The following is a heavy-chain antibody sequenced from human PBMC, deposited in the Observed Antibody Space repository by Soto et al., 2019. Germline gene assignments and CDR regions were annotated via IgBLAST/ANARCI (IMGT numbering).Heavy chain of an antibody. Sequence: QVRLVESGGGVVQPGRSLRLSCTASGFSFSSYAMYWFRQPPGKGLEWVAVISKDGMNKNYADSVKGRVTVSRDNANYTLDLQLNRLRGEDTAMYYGARDMYSSDYFVKWFESWGQGTLVTVSS. CDR1: GFSFSSYA. D-gene: IGHD6-19*01. V-gene: IGHV3-30*04. CDR2: ISKDGMNK. CDR3: ARDMYSSDYFVKWFES. J-gene: IGHJ5*01.